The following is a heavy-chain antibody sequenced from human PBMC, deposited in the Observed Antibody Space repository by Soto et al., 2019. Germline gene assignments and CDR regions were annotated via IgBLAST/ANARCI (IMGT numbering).Heavy chain of an antibody. Sequence: ASVKVSCKASGDTHTIYFIHWLRQAPGQGLEWMGWINSVSGGANYAPRFQGRVAMTRDRSSATAFMELSRLRSDDTAVYYCARGGSYYAHWGQGTLVTVSS. CDR1: GDTHTIYF. CDR3: ARGGSYYAH. J-gene: IGHJ4*02. CDR2: INSVSGGA. D-gene: IGHD1-26*01. V-gene: IGHV1-2*02.